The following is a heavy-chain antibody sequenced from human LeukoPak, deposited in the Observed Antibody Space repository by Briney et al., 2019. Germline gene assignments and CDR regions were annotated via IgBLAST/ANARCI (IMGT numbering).Heavy chain of an antibody. D-gene: IGHD6-13*01. V-gene: IGHV3-30*18. J-gene: IGHJ4*02. CDR2: ISYDGSDK. Sequence: GGSLRLSCAASRFTFSNYVMHWVRQAPGKGLEWVAVISYDGSDKYYADSVKGRFTISRDNSKNTLYLQMNSLRAEDTAVYYCAKDPRRYSRTGGYFDYWGQGTLVTVSS. CDR3: AKDPRRYSRTGGYFDY. CDR1: RFTFSNYV.